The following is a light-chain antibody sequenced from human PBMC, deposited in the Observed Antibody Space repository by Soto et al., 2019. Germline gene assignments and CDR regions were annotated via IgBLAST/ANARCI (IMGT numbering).Light chain of an antibody. CDR2: DND. CDR3: GTWDSSLSVGV. Sequence: QSVLTQPPSVSAAPGQTVTISCSGSSSNIGHNYVCWYQQFPGTAPKLLIYDNDKRPSGIPDRFSGSKSGTSATLDITGLQTGDEADYYCGTWDSSLSVGVFGGGTKVTVL. V-gene: IGLV1-51*01. CDR1: SSNIGHNY. J-gene: IGLJ2*01.